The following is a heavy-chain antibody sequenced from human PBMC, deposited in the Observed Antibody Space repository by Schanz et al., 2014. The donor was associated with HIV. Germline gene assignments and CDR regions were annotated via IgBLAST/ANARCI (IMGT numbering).Heavy chain of an antibody. CDR1: GFTFKSYA. V-gene: IGHV3-23*01. D-gene: IGHD2-15*01. J-gene: IGHJ4*02. CDR3: AKFGRLLGNFDD. CDR2: ISATGGST. Sequence: EVQLLESGGGLVQAGGSLRLSCAASGFTFKSYAMSWVRQAPGKGLEWVSAISATGGSTYYADSVKGRFTISRDNSKNTLYLQMNSLRAEDTAVYYCAKFGRLLGNFDDWGQGTLVTVSS.